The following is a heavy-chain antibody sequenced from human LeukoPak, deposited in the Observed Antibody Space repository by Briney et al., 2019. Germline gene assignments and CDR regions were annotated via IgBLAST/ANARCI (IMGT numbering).Heavy chain of an antibody. D-gene: IGHD6-13*01. CDR2: IKQDGSEK. Sequence: PGGSLRLSCAASGFAFSSYWMSWVRQARGKGVEGVANIKQDGSEKYYVDSVKGRFTISRDNAKNSLYLQMNSLRAEDTAVYYCAREGYSDTQFDYWGQGTLVTVSS. V-gene: IGHV3-7*03. CDR1: GFAFSSYW. CDR3: AREGYSDTQFDY. J-gene: IGHJ4*02.